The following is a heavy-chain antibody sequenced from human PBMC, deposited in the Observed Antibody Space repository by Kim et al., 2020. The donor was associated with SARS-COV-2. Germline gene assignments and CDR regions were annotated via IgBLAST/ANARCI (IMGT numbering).Heavy chain of an antibody. V-gene: IGHV3-74*01. J-gene: IGHJ4*02. CDR3: TKGSEREWLGVDY. Sequence: GGSLRLSCAASGFTFSRYWMHWVRQAPGKGLEWVSHIHSDGTTNIQYADSVKGRFTISRDNAENTLYLQMNNLRVEDTAVYYCTKGSEREWLGVDYWGQGTLVTVSS. CDR2: IHSDGTTNI. D-gene: IGHD5-12*01. CDR1: GFTFSRYW.